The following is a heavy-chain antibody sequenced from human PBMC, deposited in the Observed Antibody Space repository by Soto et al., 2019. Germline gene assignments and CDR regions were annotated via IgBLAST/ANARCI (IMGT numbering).Heavy chain of an antibody. V-gene: IGHV1-69*02. J-gene: IGHJ4*02. CDR1: GGTFSSYT. CDR2: IIPILGIA. CDR3: AKSIERTGSYLWFDY. D-gene: IGHD3-10*01. Sequence: ASVKVSCKASGGTFSSYTISWVRQAPGQGLEWMGRIIPILGIANYAQKFQGRVTITADKSTSTAYMELSSLRSEDTAVYYCAKSIERTGSYLWFDYWGQGTLVTVSS.